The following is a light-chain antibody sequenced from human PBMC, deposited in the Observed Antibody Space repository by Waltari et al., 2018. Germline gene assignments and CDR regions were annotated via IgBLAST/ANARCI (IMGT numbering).Light chain of an antibody. CDR1: SGSVSSIHY. V-gene: IGLV8-61*01. CDR2: DTK. CDR3: VLFMGWGISEV. J-gene: IGLJ1*01. Sequence: QTVVTQEPSFSVSPGGTVTLTCGLRSGSVSSIHYPSWYQQTPGQPPRTLIYDTKIRASGVPDRFSGSIVGNKAALTITGAQADDESDYYCVLFMGWGISEVFGTGTKVSVL.